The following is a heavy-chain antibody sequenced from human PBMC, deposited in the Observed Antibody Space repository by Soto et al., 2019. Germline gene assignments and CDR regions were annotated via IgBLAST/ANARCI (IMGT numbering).Heavy chain of an antibody. Sequence: GASVKVSCKASGYTFTSYGISWVRQAPGQGLEWMGWISAYNGNTNYAQKLQGRVTMTTDTSTSTAYMELRSLRSDDTAVYYCARDFGVNTVYYYYGMDVWGQGTTVTVYS. CDR2: ISAYNGNT. CDR3: ARDFGVNTVYYYYGMDV. D-gene: IGHD3-10*01. J-gene: IGHJ6*02. V-gene: IGHV1-18*04. CDR1: GYTFTSYG.